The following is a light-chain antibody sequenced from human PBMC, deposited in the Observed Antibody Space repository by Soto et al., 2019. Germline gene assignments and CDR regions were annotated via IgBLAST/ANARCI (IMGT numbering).Light chain of an antibody. J-gene: IGKJ2*01. Sequence: EIVLTQSPGTLSLSPGERATLSCRASQSVSSSYLAWYQQKPGQAPRLLVHGASSRAPGIPDRFSGSGSGTDFTLTISRLEPEDFAVYYCQQYGSSPNTFGQGTKLEIK. CDR3: QQYGSSPNT. V-gene: IGKV3-20*01. CDR1: QSVSSSY. CDR2: GAS.